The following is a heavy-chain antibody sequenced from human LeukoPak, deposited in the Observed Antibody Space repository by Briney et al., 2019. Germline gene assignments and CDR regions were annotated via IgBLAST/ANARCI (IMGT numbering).Heavy chain of an antibody. CDR2: IWYDGSKM. J-gene: IGHJ4*02. CDR1: GYTFSSHG. Sequence: RSLRLSCAVSGYTFSSHGMEWLRQAPGKGLEWVAVIWYDGSKMYYADSVKGRFTISRDNSKNILYLEMNSLRAKDTAVYYCARHYSSGWFDYWGQGTLVTVSS. CDR3: ARHYSSGWFDY. V-gene: IGHV3-33*01. D-gene: IGHD6-19*01.